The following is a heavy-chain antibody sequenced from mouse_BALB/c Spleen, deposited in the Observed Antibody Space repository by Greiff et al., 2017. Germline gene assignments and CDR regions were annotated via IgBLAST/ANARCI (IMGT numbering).Heavy chain of an antibody. V-gene: IGHV5-17*02. J-gene: IGHJ4*01. CDR1: GFTFSSFG. D-gene: IGHD2-14*01. Sequence: EVHLVESGGGLVQPGGSRKLSCAASGFTFSSFGMHWVRQAPEKGLEWVAYISSGSSTIYYADTVKGRFTISRDNPKNTLFLQMTSLRSEDTAMYYCARSLDYRTLYAMDYWGQGTSVTVSS. CDR3: ARSLDYRTLYAMDY. CDR2: ISSGSSTI.